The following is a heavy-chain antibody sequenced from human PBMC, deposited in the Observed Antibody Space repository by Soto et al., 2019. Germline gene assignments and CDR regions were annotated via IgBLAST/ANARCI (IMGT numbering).Heavy chain of an antibody. D-gene: IGHD3-10*01. J-gene: IGHJ6*02. CDR3: AKDLFLTMVRGVIIPRDDYYYYGMDV. CDR1: GFTFSSYA. CDR2: ISGSGGST. V-gene: IGHV3-23*01. Sequence: GESLKISCAASGFTFSSYAMSWVRQAPGKGLEWVSAISGSGGSTYYADSVKGRFTISRDNSKNTLYLQMNSLRAEDTAVYYCAKDLFLTMVRGVIIPRDDYYYYGMDVWGQGTTVTVSS.